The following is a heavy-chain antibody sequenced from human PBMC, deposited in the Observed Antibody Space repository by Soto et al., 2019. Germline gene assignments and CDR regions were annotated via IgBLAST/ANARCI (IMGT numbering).Heavy chain of an antibody. CDR2: IYYSGST. CDR1: GGSISSYY. Sequence: SETLSLTCTVSGGSISSYYWSWIRQPPGKGLEWIGYIYYSGSTNYNPSLKSRVTISVDTSKNQFSLKLSSVTAADTAVYYFARVPPTTVTKVYYYYYYMDVWGKGTTVTVSS. CDR3: ARVPPTTVTKVYYYYYYMDV. D-gene: IGHD4-4*01. V-gene: IGHV4-59*01. J-gene: IGHJ6*03.